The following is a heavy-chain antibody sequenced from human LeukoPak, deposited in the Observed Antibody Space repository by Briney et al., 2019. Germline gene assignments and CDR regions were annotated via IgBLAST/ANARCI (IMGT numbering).Heavy chain of an antibody. V-gene: IGHV3-23*01. Sequence: PGGSLRLSCAASGFTFSSFAMSWVRQAPGRGLEWVSAISGSGGSTYYAGSVKGRVTISRDNSKNTLCLQMNSLRAEDTAVYYCASPGGDYRDFWGQGTLVTVSS. CDR3: ASPGGDYRDF. D-gene: IGHD4-17*01. CDR1: GFTFSSFA. J-gene: IGHJ4*02. CDR2: ISGSGGST.